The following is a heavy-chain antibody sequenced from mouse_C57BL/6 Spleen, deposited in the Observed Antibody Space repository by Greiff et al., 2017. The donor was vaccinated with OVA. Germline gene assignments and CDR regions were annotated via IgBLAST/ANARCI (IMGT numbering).Heavy chain of an antibody. D-gene: IGHD1-1*01. Sequence: QVQLKESGPGLVAPSQSLSITCPVSGFSFTSYAISWVRQPPGKGLEWLGVIWTGGGTNYNSALKSRLSISKDNSKSQVFLKMNSLQTDDTARYYCARRPTFTTVVATGAMDYWGQGTSVTVSS. CDR2: IWTGGGT. J-gene: IGHJ4*01. CDR1: GFSFTSYA. CDR3: ARRPTFTTVVATGAMDY. V-gene: IGHV2-9-1*01.